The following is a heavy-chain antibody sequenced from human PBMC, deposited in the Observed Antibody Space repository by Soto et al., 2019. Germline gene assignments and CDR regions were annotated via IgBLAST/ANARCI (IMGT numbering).Heavy chain of an antibody. CDR2: INPNSGGT. D-gene: IGHD2-2*01. CDR1: GYTFTGYY. V-gene: IGHV1-2*02. Sequence: ASVKVSCKASGYTFTGYYMHWVRQAPGQGLEWMGWINPNSGGTNYAQKFQGRVTMTRDTSISTAYMELSRLRSDDTAVYYCARDQGCSSTSSYRRVYYYGMDVWGQGTTVTVSS. J-gene: IGHJ6*02. CDR3: ARDQGCSSTSSYRRVYYYGMDV.